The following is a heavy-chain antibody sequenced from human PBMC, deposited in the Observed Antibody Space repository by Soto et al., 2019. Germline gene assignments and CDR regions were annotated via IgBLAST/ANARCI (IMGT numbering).Heavy chain of an antibody. J-gene: IGHJ4*02. D-gene: IGHD3-10*01. CDR2: ISGSGGST. CDR1: GFTFSSYA. V-gene: IGHV3-23*04. CDR3: AKNSDYYGSGRHGALDH. Sequence: VQLVESGGGLVQPGGSLRLSCAASGFTFSSYAMSWVRQAPGKGLEWVSAISGSGGSTYYADSVKGRFTISRDNSKITLYLQMNSLRAEDTVVYYCAKNSDYYGSGRHGALDHWGQGTLVTVSS.